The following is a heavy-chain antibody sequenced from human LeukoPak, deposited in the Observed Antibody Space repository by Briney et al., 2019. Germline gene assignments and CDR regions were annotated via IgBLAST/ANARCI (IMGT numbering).Heavy chain of an antibody. D-gene: IGHD4/OR15-4a*01. CDR2: IYYSGST. CDR3: ARHANSDAFDI. CDR1: GGSIRSYY. V-gene: IGHV4-59*01. J-gene: IGHJ3*02. Sequence: SETLSLTCTVPGGSIRSYYWSWIRQPPGKGLEWLGYIYYSGSTNYNPSLKSRVTISVDTSKNQFPLKLSSVTAADTAVYYCARHANSDAFDIWGQGTMVTVSS.